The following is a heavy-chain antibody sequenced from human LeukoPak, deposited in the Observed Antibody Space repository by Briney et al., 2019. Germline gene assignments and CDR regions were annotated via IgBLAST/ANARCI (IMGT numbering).Heavy chain of an antibody. Sequence: GGSLRLSCAASGFTFSSYGMHWVRQAPGKGLEWVAVISYDGMNKFYPDSVKGRFTISRDNSKNTLFLQMNSLRAEDTAVYYCSKDEVRGLDSEGDPWGQGTLVIVSS. CDR1: GFTFSSYG. CDR2: ISYDGMNK. J-gene: IGHJ5*02. D-gene: IGHD1-26*01. CDR3: SKDEVRGLDSEGDP. V-gene: IGHV3-30*18.